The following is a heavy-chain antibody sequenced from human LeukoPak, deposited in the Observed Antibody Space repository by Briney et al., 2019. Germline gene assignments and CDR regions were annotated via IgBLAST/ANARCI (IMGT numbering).Heavy chain of an antibody. D-gene: IGHD3-10*01. CDR3: ARRGGHYGSGSYSQFDS. J-gene: IGHJ5*01. CDR1: GGSISSSSYY. CDR2: IYYSGST. V-gene: IGHV4-39*01. Sequence: SETLSLTCTVSGGSISSSSYYWGWIRQPPGKGLEWIGSIYYSGSTYYNPSLKSRVTISVDTSKNQFSLKLSSVTAADTAVYYCARRGGHYGSGSYSQFDSWGQGTLVTVSS.